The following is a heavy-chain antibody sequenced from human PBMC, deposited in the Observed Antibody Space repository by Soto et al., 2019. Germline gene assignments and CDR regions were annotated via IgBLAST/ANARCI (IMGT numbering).Heavy chain of an antibody. J-gene: IGHJ4*02. V-gene: IGHV3-7*03. CDR3: ARDEGSSSWYEREGEFYFDY. D-gene: IGHD6-13*01. Sequence: QPGGSLRLSCAASGFTFSSYWMSWVRQAPGKGLEWVANIKQDGSEKYYVDSVKGRFTISRDNAKNSLYLQMNSLRAEDTAVYYCARDEGSSSWYEREGEFYFDYWGQGTLVTVSS. CDR2: IKQDGSEK. CDR1: GFTFSSYW.